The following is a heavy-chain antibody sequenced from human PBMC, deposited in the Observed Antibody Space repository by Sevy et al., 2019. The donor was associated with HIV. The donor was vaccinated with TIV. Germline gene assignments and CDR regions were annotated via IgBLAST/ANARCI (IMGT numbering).Heavy chain of an antibody. V-gene: IGHV2-5*02. CDR2: IYWDDDK. J-gene: IGHJ3*02. CDR1: GFSLSTNGVD. D-gene: IGHD2-2*01. Sequence: SGPTLVNPTQTLTLTCTFSGFSLSTNGVDVGLIRQPPGKALEWLAIIYWDDDKPYSPSLKSRLTITKDTSENRVVLTMTNXDPLETATYYCARRRVSGYCISDSCDDWAEDAFDIWGQGTKVTVSS. CDR3: ARRRVSGYCISDSCDDWAEDAFDI.